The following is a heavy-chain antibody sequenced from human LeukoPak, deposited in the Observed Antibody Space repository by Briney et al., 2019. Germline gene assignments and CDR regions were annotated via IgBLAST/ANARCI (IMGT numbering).Heavy chain of an antibody. Sequence: PGGSLRLSCAASGFTFSSYAMSWVRQAPGKGLEWVSAISGSGGSTYYADSVKGRFTISRDNSKNTLYLQMYSLRAEDTAVYYCAKILSGTYSFDLWGQGTLVTVSS. D-gene: IGHD1-26*01. CDR3: AKILSGTYSFDL. V-gene: IGHV3-23*01. CDR2: ISGSGGST. J-gene: IGHJ4*02. CDR1: GFTFSSYA.